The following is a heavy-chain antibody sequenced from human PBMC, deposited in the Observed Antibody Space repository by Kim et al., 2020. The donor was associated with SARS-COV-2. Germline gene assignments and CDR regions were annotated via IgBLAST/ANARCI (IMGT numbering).Heavy chain of an antibody. CDR1: GFTFSSYS. J-gene: IGHJ6*01. Sequence: GGSLRLSCAASGFTFSSYSINWVRQAPGKGLEWVSSISSSSSYINYADSLKGRFTISRDNAKNTLYLQMNSLRAEDTAVYYCARDPCGGHLFYYYYGMDV. D-gene: IGHD3-3*02. CDR3: ARDPCGGHLFYYYYGMDV. V-gene: IGHV3-21*01. CDR2: ISSSSSYI.